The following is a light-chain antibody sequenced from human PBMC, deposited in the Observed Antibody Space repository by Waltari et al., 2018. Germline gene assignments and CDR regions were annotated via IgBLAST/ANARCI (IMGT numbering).Light chain of an antibody. V-gene: IGKV4-1*01. J-gene: IGKJ1*01. Sequence: DIVLTQSPAPLAISLGARATINCKSSQSLLYSSDNRNYLAWYQQKPGQPPKLLIYWASTRESGVPARVSGSESGTSFTRTISSLQAEDVAVYYCQQYHSVPPTFGQGTKVQIK. CDR1: QSLLYSSDNRNY. CDR2: WAS. CDR3: QQYHSVPPT.